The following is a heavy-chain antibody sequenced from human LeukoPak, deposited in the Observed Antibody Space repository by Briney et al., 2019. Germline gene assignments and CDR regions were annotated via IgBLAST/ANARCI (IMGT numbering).Heavy chain of an antibody. Sequence: SETLSLTCAVYGGSFSGYYWSWIRQPPGKGLEWIGEINHSGSTNYNPSLKSRVTISVDTSKNQFSLKLSSVTAADTAVYYCARARSAALGYYDFWSGYYPNFDCWGQGTLVTVSS. CDR3: ARARSAALGYYDFWSGYYPNFDC. CDR2: INHSGST. J-gene: IGHJ4*02. D-gene: IGHD3-3*01. CDR1: GGSFSGYY. V-gene: IGHV4-34*01.